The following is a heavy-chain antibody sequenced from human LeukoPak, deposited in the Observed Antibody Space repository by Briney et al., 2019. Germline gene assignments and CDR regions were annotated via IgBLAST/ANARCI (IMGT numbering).Heavy chain of an antibody. CDR3: VRLRRNSDSSGYFYYYDN. V-gene: IGHV3-21*01. CDR1: GFVFSSYS. D-gene: IGHD3-22*01. CDR2: VNTVSSYI. Sequence: GGSLRLSCAASGFVFSSYSFNWVRQAPGKGLEWVASVNTVSSYIYYADSARGRFTISRDNAKNSVPLQMNSLRAEDMAMYYCVRLRRNSDSSGYFYYYDNWGQGTLVTVSS. J-gene: IGHJ4*02.